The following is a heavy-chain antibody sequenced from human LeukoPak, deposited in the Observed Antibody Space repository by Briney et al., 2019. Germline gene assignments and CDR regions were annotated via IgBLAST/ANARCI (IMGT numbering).Heavy chain of an antibody. J-gene: IGHJ6*04. Sequence: GRSLRLSCAASGFTFSNYGMHWVRQAPGKGLEWVAVISYDGSNKYYADSVKGRFTISRDNSKNTLYLQMNSLRAEDTAVYYCAKDGGYGSGSYLRGGMDVWGKGITVTVSS. CDR2: ISYDGSNK. V-gene: IGHV3-30*18. CDR1: GFTFSNYG. D-gene: IGHD3-10*01. CDR3: AKDGGYGSGSYLRGGMDV.